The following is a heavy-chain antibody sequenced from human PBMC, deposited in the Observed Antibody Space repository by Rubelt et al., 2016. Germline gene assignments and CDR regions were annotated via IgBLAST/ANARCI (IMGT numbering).Heavy chain of an antibody. Sequence: GKGLVWVSRINSDGRSTSYADSVKGRFTISRDNAKNTLYLQMNSLRAEDTAAYYCASRLGYWGQGTLATVSS. V-gene: IGHV3-74*01. CDR3: ASRLGY. D-gene: IGHD3-16*01. J-gene: IGHJ4*02. CDR2: INSDGRST.